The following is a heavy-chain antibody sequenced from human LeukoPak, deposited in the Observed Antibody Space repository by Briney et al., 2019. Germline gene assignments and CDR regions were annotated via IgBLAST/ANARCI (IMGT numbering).Heavy chain of an antibody. Sequence: PSETLSLTCTVSGVSINTYYWSWIRQPPGKGLEWIGYIFYTGSTHYNPSLKSRVTISVDTSKNQFSLNLRSVTTADTAVYYCARTSGQWLTYSWSDPWGQGTLVTDSS. CDR1: GVSINTYY. CDR2: IFYTGST. CDR3: ARTSGQWLTYSWSDP. V-gene: IGHV4-59*01. J-gene: IGHJ5*02. D-gene: IGHD6-19*01.